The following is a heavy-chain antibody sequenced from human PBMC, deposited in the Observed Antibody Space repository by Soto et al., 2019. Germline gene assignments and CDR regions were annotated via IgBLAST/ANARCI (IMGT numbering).Heavy chain of an antibody. CDR2: IIPIFGTA. CDR3: ARFEKGARLYYYYGMDV. V-gene: IGHV1-69*01. J-gene: IGHJ6*02. CDR1: GGTFSSYA. D-gene: IGHD3-16*01. Sequence: QVQLVQSGAEVKKPGSSVKVSCKASGGTFSSYAISWVRQAPGQGLEWMGGIIPIFGTANYEQKFQGRVTITADESTSTAYMELSSLRSEDTAVYYCARFEKGARLYYYYGMDVWGQGTTVTVSS.